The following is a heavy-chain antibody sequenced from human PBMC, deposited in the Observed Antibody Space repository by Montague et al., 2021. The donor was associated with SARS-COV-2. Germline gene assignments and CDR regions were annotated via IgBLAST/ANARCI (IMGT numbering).Heavy chain of an antibody. Sequence: SETLSLTCTVSGGSISSYYWSWIRQPPGKGLEWIGYIYYSGSTNYNPSLKSRVTISVDTSKNQFSLKLSPVTAADTAVYYCARDSGYCAQQLVPPRLYYYYYGIDVWDQGTTVTVSS. J-gene: IGHJ6*02. V-gene: IGHV4-59*01. CDR1: GGSISSYY. D-gene: IGHD6-13*01. CDR3: ARDSGYCAQQLVPPRLYYYYYGIDV. CDR2: IYYSGST.